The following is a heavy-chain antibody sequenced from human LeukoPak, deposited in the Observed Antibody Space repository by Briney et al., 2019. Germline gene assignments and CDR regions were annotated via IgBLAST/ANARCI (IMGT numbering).Heavy chain of an antibody. D-gene: IGHD3-10*01. CDR3: AKDPPYYGSGSYYGY. V-gene: IGHV3-30*02. CDR2: IRYDGSNK. CDR1: GFTFSSYG. Sequence: PGGSLRLSCAASGFTFSSYGMLWVRQASGKGLEWEAFIRYDGSNKYYADSVKGRFTISRDNSKNTLYLQMNSLRAEDTAVYYCAKDPPYYGSGSYYGYWGQGTLVTVSS. J-gene: IGHJ4*02.